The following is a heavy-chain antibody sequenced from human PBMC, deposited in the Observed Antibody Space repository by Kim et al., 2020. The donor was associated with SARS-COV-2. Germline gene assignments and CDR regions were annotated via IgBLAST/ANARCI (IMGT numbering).Heavy chain of an antibody. J-gene: IGHJ4*02. Sequence: LKSRVTISVDTSKNQFSLKLSSVTAADTAVYYCARVIIPTRGYSGYGTDYWGQGTLVTVSS. V-gene: IGHV4-39*01. D-gene: IGHD5-12*01. CDR3: ARVIIPTRGYSGYGTDY.